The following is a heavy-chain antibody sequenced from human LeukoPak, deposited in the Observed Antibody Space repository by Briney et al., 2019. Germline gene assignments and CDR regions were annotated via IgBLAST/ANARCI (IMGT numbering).Heavy chain of an antibody. V-gene: IGHV4-31*03. CDR1: GGSISSGGYY. Sequence: SQTLSPTCTVSGGSISSGGYYWSWVRQHPGKGLEWIGYIYYSGSTYYNPSLKSRVTISVDTSKNQFSLKLSSVTAADTAVYYCARDSRLYAFDIWGQGTMVTVSS. CDR2: IYYSGST. J-gene: IGHJ3*02. CDR3: ARDSRLYAFDI.